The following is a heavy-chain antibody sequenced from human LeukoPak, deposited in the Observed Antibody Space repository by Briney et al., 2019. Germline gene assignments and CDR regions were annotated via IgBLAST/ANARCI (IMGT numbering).Heavy chain of an antibody. Sequence: GGSLRLSCAASGFTFTNYGMHWVRQAPGKGLEWVALIRYDGYYKYYSDSVKGRFTISSDTSKNTLYLQMNSLRAEDTAVYYCARDLSPVVRASPMGYWGQGTPVTVSS. CDR1: GFTFTNYG. CDR3: ARDLSPVVRASPMGY. D-gene: IGHD3-10*01. V-gene: IGHV3-30*03. J-gene: IGHJ4*02. CDR2: IRYDGYYK.